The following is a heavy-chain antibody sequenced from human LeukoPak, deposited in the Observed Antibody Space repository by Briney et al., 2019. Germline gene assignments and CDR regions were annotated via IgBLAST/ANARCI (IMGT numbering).Heavy chain of an antibody. J-gene: IGHJ6*02. CDR2: IYYSGST. V-gene: IGHV4-59*12. CDR3: ARDVVVAAAGTYHGMDV. CDR1: GGCISSYY. D-gene: IGHD6-13*01. Sequence: PSETLSLTCTVSGGCISSYYWSWIRQPPGKGLEWIGYIYYSGSTNYNPSLKSRVTISVDTSKNQFSLKLSSVTAADTAVYYCARDVVVAAAGTYHGMDVWGQGTAVTVSS.